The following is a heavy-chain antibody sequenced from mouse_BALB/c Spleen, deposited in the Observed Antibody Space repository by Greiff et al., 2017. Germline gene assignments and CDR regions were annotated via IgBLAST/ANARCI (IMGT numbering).Heavy chain of an antibody. J-gene: IGHJ4*01. V-gene: IGHV5-17*02. CDR3: ARWAYYGNYVYAMDY. Sequence: EVQLVESGGGLVQPGGSRKLSCAASGFTFSSFGMHWVRQAPEKGLEWVAYISSGSSTIYYADTVKGRFTISRDNPKNTLFLQMTSLRSEDTAMYYCARWAYYGNYVYAMDYWGQGTSVTVSS. CDR1: GFTFSSFG. CDR2: ISSGSSTI. D-gene: IGHD2-10*01.